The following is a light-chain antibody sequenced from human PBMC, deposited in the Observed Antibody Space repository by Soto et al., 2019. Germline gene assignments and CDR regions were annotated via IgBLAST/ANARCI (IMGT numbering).Light chain of an antibody. J-gene: IGLJ1*01. V-gene: IGLV2-14*01. CDR2: EVT. CDR1: RSDIGRYNF. Sequence: QSALTQPASVSGSPGQSITISCTGTRSDIGRYNFVSWYQQHPGKAPKLLVYEVTNRPSGVSNRFSGSKSGNTASLTIFGRQTEDEADYYCSSYTSCTTFVDFGTGTKLTVL. CDR3: SSYTSCTTFVD.